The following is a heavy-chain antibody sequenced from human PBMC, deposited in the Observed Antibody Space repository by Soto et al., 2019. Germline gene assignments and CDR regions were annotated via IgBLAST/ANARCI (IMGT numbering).Heavy chain of an antibody. D-gene: IGHD6-6*01. J-gene: IGHJ5*02. CDR2: IYYSGST. CDR1: GGSISSSSYY. Sequence: QLQLQESGPGLVKPSETLSLTCTVSGGSISSSSYYWGWIRQPPGKGLEWIGSIYYSGSTYYNPSLKSRVTISVDTSKNQFSLKLSSVTAADTAVYYCARYAPRYSSSSEVDPWGQGTLVTVSS. CDR3: ARYAPRYSSSSEVDP. V-gene: IGHV4-39*01.